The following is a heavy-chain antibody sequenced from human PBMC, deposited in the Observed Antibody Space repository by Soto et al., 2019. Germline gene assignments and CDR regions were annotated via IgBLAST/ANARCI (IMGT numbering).Heavy chain of an antibody. CDR1: GFTFSDHY. Sequence: QVQLVESGGGLVKPGGSLRLSCAASGFTFSDHYMSWIRQAPGKGLEWLSYISSTGRTIYYANSVKGRFTISRDNARNSLYLEMNSLRAEDTAMYYCARTGSGWDFDYWGQGTLVTVSS. D-gene: IGHD6-19*01. V-gene: IGHV3-11*01. J-gene: IGHJ4*02. CDR2: ISSTGRTI. CDR3: ARTGSGWDFDY.